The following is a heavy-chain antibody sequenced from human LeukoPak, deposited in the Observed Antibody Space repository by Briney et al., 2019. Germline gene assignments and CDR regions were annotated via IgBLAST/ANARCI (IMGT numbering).Heavy chain of an antibody. CDR3: ARVLGAAAGMSSIYYYMDV. Sequence: ASVKVSCKASGYTFTSYGISWVRQAPGQGLEWMEWISAYNGNTNYAQKLQGRVTMTTDTSTSTAYMELRSLRSDDTAVYYCARVLGAAAGMSSIYYYMDVWGKGTTVTVSS. J-gene: IGHJ6*03. CDR2: ISAYNGNT. CDR1: GYTFTSYG. V-gene: IGHV1-18*01. D-gene: IGHD6-13*01.